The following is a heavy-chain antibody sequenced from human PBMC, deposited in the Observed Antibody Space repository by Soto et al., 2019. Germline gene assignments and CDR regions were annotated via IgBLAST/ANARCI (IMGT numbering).Heavy chain of an antibody. CDR3: AKDQRQWLVLGYYCYGMDV. Sequence: EVQLLESGGGLVQPGGSLRLSCAASGFTFSSYAMSWVRQAPGKGLEWVTAISGSGGSTYYAASVKGRFTISRANSKITLYLQINILPAEDTAVYYCAKDQRQWLVLGYYCYGMDVWGQGTTVTVSS. V-gene: IGHV3-23*01. CDR2: ISGSGGST. CDR1: GFTFSSYA. D-gene: IGHD6-19*01. J-gene: IGHJ6*02.